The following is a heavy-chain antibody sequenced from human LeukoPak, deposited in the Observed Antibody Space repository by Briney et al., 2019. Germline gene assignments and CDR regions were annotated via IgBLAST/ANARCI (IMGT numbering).Heavy chain of an antibody. Sequence: SQTLSLTCTVSGDSVSSSSDYWGWIRQPAGKGLEWIGSIYNSGSTYYNSSLKSRVTISVDTSENQFSLKLRSVTAADTAVYYCARLRRFCTNGVCLPGSRGWFDPCGQGTLVTVSS. CDR1: GDSVSSSSDY. CDR2: IYNSGST. V-gene: IGHV4-39*01. J-gene: IGHJ5*02. D-gene: IGHD2-8*01. CDR3: ARLRRFCTNGVCLPGSRGWFDP.